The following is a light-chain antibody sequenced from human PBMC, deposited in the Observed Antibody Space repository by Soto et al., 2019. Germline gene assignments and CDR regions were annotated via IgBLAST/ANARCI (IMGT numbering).Light chain of an antibody. J-gene: IGLJ2*01. CDR2: EVS. V-gene: IGLV2-14*01. CDR1: SSDVGGYNY. CDR3: SSYAGINNFDVV. Sequence: QSALTQPASVSGSPGQSITISCTGTSSDVGGYNYVSWYQQHPGKAPKLMIYEVSNRPSGVSNRFSGSKSGNTASLTVSGLQAEDEAHYYCSSYAGINNFDVVFGGGTKLTVL.